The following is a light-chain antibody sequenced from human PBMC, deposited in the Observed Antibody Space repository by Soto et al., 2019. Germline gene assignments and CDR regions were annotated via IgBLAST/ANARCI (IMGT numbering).Light chain of an antibody. V-gene: IGKV3-15*01. CDR2: GTS. Sequence: EIVMTQSPATLSVSPGERATLSCRASQSVSSNLAWYQQKPGQAPRLLIYGTSTRATGVPARFSGSGSGTEFTLTISSLQSEDFAASYCQQYNNSPRTFGQVTKV. CDR1: QSVSSN. J-gene: IGKJ1*01. CDR3: QQYNNSPRT.